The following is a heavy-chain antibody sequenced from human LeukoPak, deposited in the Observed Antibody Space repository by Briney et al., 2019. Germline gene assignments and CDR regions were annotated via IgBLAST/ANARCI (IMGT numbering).Heavy chain of an antibody. V-gene: IGHV4-31*03. CDR1: GGSISSGDCY. D-gene: IGHD3-22*01. J-gene: IGHJ4*02. CDR2: IYYSGST. CDR3: ARGNYYDSSGYYYRPRGLDY. Sequence: SETLSLTCTVSGGSISSGDCYWSWIRQHPGKGLEWIGYIYYSGSTYYNPSLKSRVTISVDTSKNQFSLKLSSVTAADTAVYYCARGNYYDSSGYYYRPRGLDYWGQGTLVTVSP.